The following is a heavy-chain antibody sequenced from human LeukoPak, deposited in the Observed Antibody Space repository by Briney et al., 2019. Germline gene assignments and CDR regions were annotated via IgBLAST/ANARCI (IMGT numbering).Heavy chain of an antibody. J-gene: IGHJ4*02. V-gene: IGHV4-61*08. D-gene: IGHD2-21*01. CDR1: GGSVSSGGYY. CDR2: IYYSGST. Sequence: SETLSLTCSVSGGSVSSGGYYWNWIRQPPGKGLEWVGYIYYSGSTNYNPSLKSRLSISVDRSKNQFSLKLKSVTAADTAVYYCARDNSALDYWGQGTLVTVSS. CDR3: ARDNSALDY.